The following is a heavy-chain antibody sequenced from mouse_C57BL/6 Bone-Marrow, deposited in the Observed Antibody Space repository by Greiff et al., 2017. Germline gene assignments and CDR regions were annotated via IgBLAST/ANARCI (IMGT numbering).Heavy chain of an antibody. CDR3: AREGITTVVHYYAMDY. Sequence: QVQLQQPGAELVMPGASVKLSCKASGYTFTSYWMHWVKQRPGQGLAWIGEIDPSDSYTNYNHKFKGKSTLTVDKSSSTAYTQLSSMTSEDAAVYYCAREGITTVVHYYAMDYWGQGTSVTVSS. CDR1: GYTFTSYW. D-gene: IGHD1-1*01. V-gene: IGHV1-69*01. CDR2: IDPSDSYT. J-gene: IGHJ4*01.